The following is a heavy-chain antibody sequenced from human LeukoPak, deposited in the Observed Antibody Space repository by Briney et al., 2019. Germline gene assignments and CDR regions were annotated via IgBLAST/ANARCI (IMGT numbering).Heavy chain of an antibody. CDR1: GFTFRSKS. V-gene: IGHV3-74*03. CDR3: VMIRGVVSGTDDAFDI. D-gene: IGHD3-10*01. CDR2: IDSDGSTT. J-gene: IGHJ3*02. Sequence: GGSLRLSCAASGFTFRSKSMHWVRQGPGKGLVWVSRIDSDGSTTKYADFAEGRFTISRDNAKNTLYLQMNSLSPEDTALYYCVMIRGVVSGTDDAFDIWGQGTVVTVSS.